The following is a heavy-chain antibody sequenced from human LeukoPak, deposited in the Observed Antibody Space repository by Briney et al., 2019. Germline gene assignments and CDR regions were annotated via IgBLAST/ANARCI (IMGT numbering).Heavy chain of an antibody. J-gene: IGHJ6*03. CDR3: AREGDYVWGSYRSDDYYMDA. D-gene: IGHD3-16*02. CDR2: INAGNGNT. V-gene: IGHV1-3*01. Sequence: ASVKVSCKASGYTFTSYAMHWVRQAPGQRLEWMGWINAGNGNTKYSQKFQGRVTMTRDTSTSTVYMELSSLRSEDTAVYYCAREGDYVWGSYRSDDYYMDAWGKGTTVTVSS. CDR1: GYTFTSYA.